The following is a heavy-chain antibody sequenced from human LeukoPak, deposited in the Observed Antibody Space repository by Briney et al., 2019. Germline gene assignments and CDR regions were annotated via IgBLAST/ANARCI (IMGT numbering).Heavy chain of an antibody. CDR1: GFTFSSYG. CDR3: AREAYIAVAGTDYYYYGMDV. V-gene: IGHV3-33*01. CDR2: IWYDGSNK. Sequence: GGSLRLSCAASGFTFSSYGMHWVRQAPGKGLEWVAVIWYDGSNKYYADSVKGRLTISRDNSKNTLYLQMNSLRAEDTAVYYCAREAYIAVAGTDYYYYGMDVWGKGTTVTVSS. J-gene: IGHJ6*04. D-gene: IGHD6-19*01.